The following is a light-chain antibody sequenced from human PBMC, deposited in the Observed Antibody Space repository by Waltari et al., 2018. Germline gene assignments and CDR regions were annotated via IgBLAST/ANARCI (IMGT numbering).Light chain of an antibody. CDR3: SSYTNSNTLV. CDR2: DVS. J-gene: IGLJ2*01. CDR1: SSDVGGYNY. V-gene: IGLV2-14*03. Sequence: QSALTQPASVSGSPGQSLTISCTGTSSDVGGYNYISWYQQHPGKAPKLMIYDVSNRPSGVSDRFSGSKSGNSASLTISGLQAEDEADYYCSSYTNSNTLVFGGGTNLTVL.